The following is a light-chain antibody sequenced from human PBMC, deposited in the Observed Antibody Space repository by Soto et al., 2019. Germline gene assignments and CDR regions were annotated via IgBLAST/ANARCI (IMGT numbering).Light chain of an antibody. V-gene: IGKV3-15*01. CDR1: QRVSSN. CDR3: QQYNNWPFT. J-gene: IGKJ3*01. Sequence: EIVMTQSPATLSVSPGERATLSCRASQRVSSNLAWYQQKPGQAPRLLIYGASTRATGIPARFSGSGSGTEFNLTISSLQSEDFAVYYCQQYNNWPFTFGPGTKVDIK. CDR2: GAS.